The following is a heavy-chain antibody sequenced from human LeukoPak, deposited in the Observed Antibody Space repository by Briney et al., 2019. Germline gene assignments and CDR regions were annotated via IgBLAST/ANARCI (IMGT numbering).Heavy chain of an antibody. CDR2: ISTYNGNT. CDR3: ATSLAVEYYDFWSGRAFDI. D-gene: IGHD3-3*01. J-gene: IGHJ3*02. V-gene: IGHV1-18*01. Sequence: ASVKVSCKASGYTFTIHGISWVRQAPGQGPEWMGWISTYNGNTNYAQKLQGRVTMTTDTSTSTAYMELRSLRSDDTAVYYCATSLAVEYYDFWSGRAFDIWGQGTMVTVSS. CDR1: GYTFTIHG.